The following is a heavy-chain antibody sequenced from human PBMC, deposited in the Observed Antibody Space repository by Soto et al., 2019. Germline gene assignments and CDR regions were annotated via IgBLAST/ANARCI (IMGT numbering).Heavy chain of an antibody. CDR1: GYSFTSYW. J-gene: IGHJ3*02. Sequence: PGESLKISCKGSGYSFTSYWIGWVRQMPGKGLEWMGIIHPGDSDTRYSPSFPGQATNSADKSISTAYLQWTSLTASDTAMYYCARYTGGVVTAAGAFDIWGQGTMVTVSS. V-gene: IGHV5-51*01. D-gene: IGHD2-21*02. CDR2: IHPGDSDT. CDR3: ARYTGGVVTAAGAFDI.